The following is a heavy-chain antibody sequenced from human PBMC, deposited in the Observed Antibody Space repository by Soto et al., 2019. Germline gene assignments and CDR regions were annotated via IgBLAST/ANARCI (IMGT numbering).Heavy chain of an antibody. CDR3: ARGPNKRITMIHYYYGMDV. J-gene: IGHJ6*02. D-gene: IGHD3-22*01. CDR1: GGSISSYY. V-gene: IGHV4-59*12. Sequence: PSETLSLTCTVSGGSISSYYWSWIRQPPGKGLEWIRYIYYSGSTNYNPSLKSRVTISVDTSKNQFSLKLSSVTAADTAVYYCARGPNKRITMIHYYYGMDVWGQGTTVTVSS. CDR2: IYYSGST.